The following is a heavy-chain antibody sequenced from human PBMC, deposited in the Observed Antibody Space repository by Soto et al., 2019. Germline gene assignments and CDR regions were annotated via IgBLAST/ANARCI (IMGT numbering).Heavy chain of an antibody. CDR2: INADGTST. V-gene: IGHV3-74*01. J-gene: IGHJ4*02. CDR3: VKVLARGVGVPRFYFDS. D-gene: IGHD2-2*01. Sequence: GSLRLSCAASGFTFSNSWMHWVRQVSGKGLEWVSRINADGTSTSYADSVKGRFTISRDNAKNTLYLHVNSLRAEDTAVYYCVKVLARGVGVPRFYFDSWGQGALVTVSS. CDR1: GFTFSNSW.